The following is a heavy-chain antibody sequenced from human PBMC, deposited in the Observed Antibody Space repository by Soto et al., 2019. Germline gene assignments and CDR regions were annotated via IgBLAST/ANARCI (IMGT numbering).Heavy chain of an antibody. CDR2: IDPSDSYT. Sequence: PGESLKISCKGSGYSFTSYWISWVRQMPGKGLEWMGRIDPSDSYTNYSPSFQGHVTISADKSNSTAYLEWSSLKAEDTAIYYCARGRLSATKYYGMDYWGQGATVTVSS. CDR1: GYSFTSYW. V-gene: IGHV5-10-1*01. J-gene: IGHJ6*02. CDR3: ARGRLSATKYYGMDY. D-gene: IGHD2-15*01.